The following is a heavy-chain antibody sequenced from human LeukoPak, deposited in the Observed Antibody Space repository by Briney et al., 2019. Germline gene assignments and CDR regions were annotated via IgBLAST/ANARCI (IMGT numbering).Heavy chain of an antibody. CDR1: GFTFSSYA. D-gene: IGHD6-13*01. J-gene: IGHJ5*02. CDR2: ISSSSSTI. CDR3: AREEQQLVTNWYDP. V-gene: IGHV3-48*04. Sequence: GGSLRLSCAASGFTFSSYAMSWVRQAPGKGLEWVSYISSSSSTIYYADSVKGRFTISRDNAKNSLYLQMNSLRAEDTAVYYCAREEQQLVTNWYDPWGQGTLVTVSS.